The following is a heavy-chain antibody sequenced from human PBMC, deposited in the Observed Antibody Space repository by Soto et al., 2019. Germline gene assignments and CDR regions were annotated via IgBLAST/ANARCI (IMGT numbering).Heavy chain of an antibody. CDR3: AKGIIRNRHFDY. CDR1: GFTFSSYW. J-gene: IGHJ4*02. CDR2: INSDGSST. V-gene: IGHV3-74*01. Sequence: GGSLRLSCAASGFTFSSYWMHWVRQAPGKGLVWVSRINSDGSSTSYADSVKGRFTISRDNAKNTLYLQMNSLRAEDTAVYYCAKGIIRNRHFDYWGQGTLVTVSS. D-gene: IGHD1-20*01.